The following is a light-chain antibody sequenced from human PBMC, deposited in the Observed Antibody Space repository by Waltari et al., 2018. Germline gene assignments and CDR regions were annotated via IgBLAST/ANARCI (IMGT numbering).Light chain of an antibody. CDR3: YSASDNNWV. CDR2: EDT. Sequence: SYELTQPSSVSVSPGQTARIPCSGHLLSQTYARWLQQKPGQAPLLLIYEDTKRPSGIPERFSGSSSGTTVTLTITGAQVEDEADYYCYSASDNNWVFGGGTMLTVL. V-gene: IGLV3-27*01. J-gene: IGLJ3*02. CDR1: LLSQTY.